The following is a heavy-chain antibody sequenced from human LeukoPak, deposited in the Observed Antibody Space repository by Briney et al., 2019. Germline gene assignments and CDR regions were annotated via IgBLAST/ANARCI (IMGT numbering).Heavy chain of an antibody. CDR3: ARDRKTGIAAE. J-gene: IGHJ4*02. Sequence: ASVKDSCKPSVYTFTSYGISWVRQAPGQGREWMGWISEYNGNTNYAQKLQGRVTMTTDTSTRTAYMELRSLRSEETAVYYCARDRKTGIAAEWGQGTLVTVSS. D-gene: IGHD6-13*01. CDR1: VYTFTSYG. V-gene: IGHV1-18*01. CDR2: ISEYNGNT.